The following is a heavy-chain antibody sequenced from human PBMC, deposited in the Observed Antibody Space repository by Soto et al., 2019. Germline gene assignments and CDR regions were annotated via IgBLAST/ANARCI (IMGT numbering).Heavy chain of an antibody. J-gene: IGHJ4*02. CDR3: AKVSTRYVDIVAPVDY. CDR2: ISYDGRNK. CDR1: GFTFGSYG. D-gene: IGHD5-12*01. V-gene: IGHV3-30*18. Sequence: GGSLRLSCAASGFTFGSYGIHWVRQAPGKGLEWVAVISYDGRNKYYVDSVKGRFTISRDNSKNTLYLQMNSLRAEDTAVYYCAKVSTRYVDIVAPVDYWGQGTPVTVSS.